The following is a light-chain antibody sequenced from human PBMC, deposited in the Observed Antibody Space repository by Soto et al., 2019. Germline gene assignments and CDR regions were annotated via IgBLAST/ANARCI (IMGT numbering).Light chain of an antibody. V-gene: IGKV3-11*01. J-gene: IGKJ2*01. CDR3: QQRANWPHT. Sequence: EIVLTQSPATLSLSPGERATLSCRTSQRVSSYLAWYQQKPGQAPRLLIYDASNRATGIPARFSGSGSGTDFTLTISSLEPEDLAVYYCQQRANWPHTFGQGTKLEIK. CDR2: DAS. CDR1: QRVSSY.